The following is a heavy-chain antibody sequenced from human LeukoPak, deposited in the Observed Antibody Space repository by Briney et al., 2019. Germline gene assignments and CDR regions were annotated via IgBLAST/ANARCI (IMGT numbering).Heavy chain of an antibody. Sequence: SVKVSCKASGGTFSSYAISWVRQAPGQGLEWMGGIIPILGIANYAQKFKGRVTITADKSTSTAYMELSSLRSEDTAVYYCARSDSSGWYVLLTNYYCYGMDVWGQGTTVTVSS. V-gene: IGHV1-69*04. CDR2: IIPILGIA. J-gene: IGHJ6*02. D-gene: IGHD6-19*01. CDR3: ARSDSSGWYVLLTNYYCYGMDV. CDR1: GGTFSSYA.